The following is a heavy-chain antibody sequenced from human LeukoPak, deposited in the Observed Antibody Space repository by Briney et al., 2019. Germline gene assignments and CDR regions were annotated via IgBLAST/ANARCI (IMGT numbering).Heavy chain of an antibody. J-gene: IGHJ4*02. Sequence: SGGSLRLSCAASGFVFSKNGIHWVRQAPGKGLEWVAVISYDGSNKYYADSVKGRFTISRDNSKNTLYLQMNSLRAEDTAVYYCARDPRDGYNGFDYWGQGTLVTVSS. D-gene: IGHD5-24*01. V-gene: IGHV3-30*19. CDR1: GFVFSKNG. CDR2: ISYDGSNK. CDR3: ARDPRDGYNGFDY.